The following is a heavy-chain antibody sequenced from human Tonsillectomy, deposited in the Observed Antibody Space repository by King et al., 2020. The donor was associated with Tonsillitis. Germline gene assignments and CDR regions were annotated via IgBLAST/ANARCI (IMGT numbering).Heavy chain of an antibody. V-gene: IGHV1-69*12. CDR2: IIPIFGTA. CDR1: GGTFSSYA. J-gene: IGHJ6*02. D-gene: IGHD6-13*01. CDR3: ARGDGRAAAGTGPQFNFSYYGMDV. Sequence: QLVQSGAEVKKPGSSVKVSCKASGGTFSSYAISWVRQAPGQGLEWMGGIIPIFGTANYAQKFQGRVTITADESTSTAYMELSSLRSEDTAVYYCARGDGRAAAGTGPQFNFSYYGMDVWGQGTTVTVSS.